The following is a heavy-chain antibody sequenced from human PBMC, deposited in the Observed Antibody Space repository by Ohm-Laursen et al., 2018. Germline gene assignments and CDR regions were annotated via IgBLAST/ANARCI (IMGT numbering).Heavy chain of an antibody. J-gene: IGHJ4*02. D-gene: IGHD2-2*01. CDR1: GFIFSSYA. CDR3: EGKGPHQLY. V-gene: IGHV3-23*01. CDR2: ITVNGDNT. Sequence: SLRLSCAASGFIFSSYAMSWVRQAPGKGLEWVSVITVNGDNTFYADSVKGRFTISRDNSKNTLYLQMNSLTAEVTAAYYCEGKGPHQLYWGQGTLVTVSS.